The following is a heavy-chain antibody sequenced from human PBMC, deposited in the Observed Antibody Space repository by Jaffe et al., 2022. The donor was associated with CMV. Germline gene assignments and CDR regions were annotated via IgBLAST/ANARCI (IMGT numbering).Heavy chain of an antibody. D-gene: IGHD3-3*01. CDR1: GYTFATNG. CDR2: ISPYNGNT. Sequence: QAQLVQSGAEVKKPGASVKVSCKASGYTFATNGISWVRQAPGQGLEWMGWISPYNGNTNYAQNFQGRLTMTTDTSTNTAYMELRSLRPDDTAVYYCARGITVFGVVNFWFDPWGQGTLVTVSS. CDR3: ARGITVFGVVNFWFDP. J-gene: IGHJ5*02. V-gene: IGHV1-18*04.